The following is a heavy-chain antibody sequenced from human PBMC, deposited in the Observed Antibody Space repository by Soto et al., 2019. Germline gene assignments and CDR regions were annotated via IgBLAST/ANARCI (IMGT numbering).Heavy chain of an antibody. CDR2: IYYSGST. Sequence: SETLSLTCTVSGGSISSGGYYWSWIRQHPGKGLEWIGYIYYSGSTNYNPSLKSRVTISVDTSKNQFSLKLSSVTAADTAVYYCARRYSSSSDYWGQGTLVTVS. V-gene: IGHV4-31*03. CDR3: ARRYSSSSDY. J-gene: IGHJ4*02. D-gene: IGHD6-13*01. CDR1: GGSISSGGYY.